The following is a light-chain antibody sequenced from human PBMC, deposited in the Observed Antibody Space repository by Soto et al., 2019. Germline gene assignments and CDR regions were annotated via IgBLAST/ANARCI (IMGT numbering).Light chain of an antibody. J-gene: IGKJ1*01. V-gene: IGKV3D-15*01. CDR2: GAS. CDR3: QQYYSYPWT. CDR1: QSVNSN. Sequence: EIVMTQSPATLSVSPGDRATLSCRASQSVNSNLAWYHLKPGQAPRLLIYGASSRATGIPDRFSGSGSGTDFTLTISSLQPDDSATYYCQQYYSYPWTFGQGTKVDI.